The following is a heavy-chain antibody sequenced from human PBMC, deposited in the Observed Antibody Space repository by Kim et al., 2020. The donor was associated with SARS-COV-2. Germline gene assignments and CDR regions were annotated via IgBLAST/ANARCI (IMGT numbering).Heavy chain of an antibody. Sequence: IYNAAAVRGRLTISRDNDKNSLFLQMNSLRAEDTAVYYCARGPNYSPFDYWGQGTLVTVSS. CDR3: ARGPNYSPFDY. J-gene: IGHJ4*02. V-gene: IGHV3-48*03. CDR2: I. D-gene: IGHD4-4*01.